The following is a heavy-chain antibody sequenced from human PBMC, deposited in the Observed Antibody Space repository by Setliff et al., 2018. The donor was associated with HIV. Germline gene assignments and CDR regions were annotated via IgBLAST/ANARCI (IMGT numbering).Heavy chain of an antibody. J-gene: IGHJ4*02. CDR3: MRGRSITIFGVAYFDF. CDR2: IYHIGTT. Sequence: SETLSLTCAVSGGSIRSSNWWSWVRQPPGKGLEWIGEIYHIGTTNYNPSLKSRVTISVDMSNNQFSLKVTSVTAADTAVYYCMRGRSITIFGVAYFDFWGQGTLVTVSS. CDR1: GGSIRSSNW. D-gene: IGHD3-3*01. V-gene: IGHV4-4*02.